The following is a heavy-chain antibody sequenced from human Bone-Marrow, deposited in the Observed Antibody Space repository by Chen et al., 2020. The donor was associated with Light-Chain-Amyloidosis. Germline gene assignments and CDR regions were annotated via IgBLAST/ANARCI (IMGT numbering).Heavy chain of an antibody. D-gene: IGHD3-22*01. CDR3: ATTARQPYYYDSSGYPPSDY. J-gene: IGHJ4*02. Sequence: EVQLVQSGAEVKKPGATVKISCKVSGYTFTDYYMHWVQQAPGKGLEWMGLVDPEDGETIYADNFQGRVTITADTSTDTAYMELSSLRSEDTAVYYCATTARQPYYYDSSGYPPSDYWGQGTLVTVSS. CDR2: VDPEDGET. CDR1: GYTFTDYY. V-gene: IGHV1-69-2*01.